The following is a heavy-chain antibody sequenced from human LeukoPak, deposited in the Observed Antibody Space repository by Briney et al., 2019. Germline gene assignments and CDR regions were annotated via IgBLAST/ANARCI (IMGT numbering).Heavy chain of an antibody. CDR2: INPNSGGT. CDR3: ARVRITMVRGAQTAYYYYGMDI. J-gene: IGHJ6*02. D-gene: IGHD3-10*01. CDR1: GYTFTGYY. Sequence: ASVKVSCKASGYTFTGYYMHWVRQAPGQGLEWMGWINPNSGGTNYAQKFQGRVTMTRDTSISTAYMELSRLRSDDTAVYYCARVRITMVRGAQTAYYYYGMDIWGQGTTVTVSS. V-gene: IGHV1-2*02.